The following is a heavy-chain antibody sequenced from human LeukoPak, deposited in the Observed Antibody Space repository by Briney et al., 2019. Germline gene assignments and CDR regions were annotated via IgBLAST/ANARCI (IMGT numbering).Heavy chain of an antibody. CDR2: ISAYNGNT. D-gene: IGHD3-3*01. J-gene: IGHJ6*02. CDR1: GYTFTIYG. Sequence: ASVTVSCMASGYTFTIYGISWVRQAPGQGLEWMGWISAYNGNTNYAQKLQGRVTLTTDTSTSTAYMELRSLRSDDTAVYYCARDTLKYYDFWSGYYRPPPYYYGMDVWGQGTTVTVSS. V-gene: IGHV1-18*01. CDR3: ARDTLKYYDFWSGYYRPPPYYYGMDV.